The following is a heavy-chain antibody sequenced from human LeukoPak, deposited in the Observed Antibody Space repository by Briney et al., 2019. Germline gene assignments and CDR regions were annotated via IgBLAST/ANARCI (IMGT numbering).Heavy chain of an antibody. D-gene: IGHD6-19*01. CDR2: INPNSGAT. CDR3: ARDLGYTSGWPDY. Sequence: ASVKVSCKTAGYTFTGYYIHWVRQAPGQGLEWMGWINPNSGATYYAQDFQGRVTMTRDTSISTASLELSRLRSDDTAVYYCARDLGYTSGWPDYWGQGTPVTVSS. CDR1: GYTFTGYY. V-gene: IGHV1-2*02. J-gene: IGHJ4*02.